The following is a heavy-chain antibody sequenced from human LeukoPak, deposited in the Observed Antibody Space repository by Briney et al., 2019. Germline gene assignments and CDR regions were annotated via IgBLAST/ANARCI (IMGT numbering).Heavy chain of an antibody. J-gene: IGHJ6*02. CDR2: ITSNSNTI. Sequence: GGSLRLSCAASGCTFHIYSMNWVRQAPGKGLEWVSYITSNSNTIFYADSVKGRFTISRDNAKNSLYLQMNSLRDEDTALYYCARLGYCSGGSCGRYGMDVWGQGTTVTVSS. CDR1: GCTFHIYS. V-gene: IGHV3-48*02. CDR3: ARLGYCSGGSCGRYGMDV. D-gene: IGHD2-15*01.